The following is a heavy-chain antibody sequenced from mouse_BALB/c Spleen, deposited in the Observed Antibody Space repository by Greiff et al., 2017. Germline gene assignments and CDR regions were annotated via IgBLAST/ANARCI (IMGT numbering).Heavy chain of an antibody. CDR1: GYSITSGYY. J-gene: IGHJ2*01. CDR3: ARESY. V-gene: IGHV3-6*02. CDR2: ISYDGSN. Sequence: EVQLKESGPGLVKPSQSLSLTCSVTGYSITSGYYWNWIRQFPGNKLEWMGYISYDGSNNYNPSLKNRISITRDTSKNQFFLKLNSVTTEDTATYYCARESYWGQGTTLTVSS.